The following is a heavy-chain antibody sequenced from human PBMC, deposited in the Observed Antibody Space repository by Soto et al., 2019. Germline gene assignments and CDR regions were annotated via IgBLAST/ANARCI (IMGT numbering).Heavy chain of an antibody. CDR3: ARDSSGRHDY. CDR1: GGSLRSGSYY. J-gene: IGHJ4*02. CDR2: IYHGGAT. D-gene: IGHD3-22*01. Sequence: QVQLQESGPGLLKTSETLSLTCTVSGGSLRSGSYYWSWIRQPPGKGLEWIGNIYHGGATTYTASRKSRVTIAVDTSKNQFFLKGNSVTAADTAVYFCARDSSGRHDYWGQGTPVTVSS. V-gene: IGHV4-61*01.